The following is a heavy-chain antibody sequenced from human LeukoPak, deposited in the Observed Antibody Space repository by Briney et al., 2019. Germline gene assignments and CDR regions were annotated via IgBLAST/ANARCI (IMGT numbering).Heavy chain of an antibody. CDR3: AKGGSSSWIFDY. Sequence: SETLSLTCTVSGGSISSGSYYWSWIRQPAGKGLEWIGRIYTSGSTNYNPSLKSRVTISVDTSKNQFSLKLSSVTAADTAVYYCAKGGSSSWIFDYWGQGTLVTVSS. CDR2: IYTSGST. CDR1: GGSISSGSYY. J-gene: IGHJ4*02. D-gene: IGHD6-13*01. V-gene: IGHV4-61*02.